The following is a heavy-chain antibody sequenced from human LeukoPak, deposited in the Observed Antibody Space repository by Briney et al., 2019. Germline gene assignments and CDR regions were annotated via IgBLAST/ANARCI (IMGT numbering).Heavy chain of an antibody. CDR2: ISGSGGST. D-gene: IGHD3-3*01. CDR3: AKDLSPGERSGCYLYYFDY. CDR1: GFTFSSYA. J-gene: IGHJ4*02. V-gene: IGHV3-23*01. Sequence: GGSLRLSCAASGFTFSSYAMSWVRQAPGKGLEWVSAISGSGGSTYYADSVKGRFTISRDNSKNTLYLQMNSLRAEDTAVYYCAKDLSPGERSGCYLYYFDYWGQGTLVTVSS.